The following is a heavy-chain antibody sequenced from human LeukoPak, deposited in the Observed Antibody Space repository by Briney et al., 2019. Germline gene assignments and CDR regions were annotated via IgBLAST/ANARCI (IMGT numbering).Heavy chain of an antibody. CDR1: GFTFSSYW. Sequence: GGSLRLSCAASGFTFSSYWMSWVRQAPGKGLEWVANIKQDGSEKYYVDSVKGRFTISGDNAENSLYLQMNSLRAEDTAVYYCARARGSTLGYYGMDVWGQGTTVTVSS. J-gene: IGHJ6*02. D-gene: IGHD3-10*01. CDR3: ARARGSTLGYYGMDV. CDR2: IKQDGSEK. V-gene: IGHV3-7*01.